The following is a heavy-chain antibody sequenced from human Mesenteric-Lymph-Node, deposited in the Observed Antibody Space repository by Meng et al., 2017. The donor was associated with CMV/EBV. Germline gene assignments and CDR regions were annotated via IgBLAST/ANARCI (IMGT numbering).Heavy chain of an antibody. J-gene: IGHJ4*02. D-gene: IGHD2-2*01. Sequence: GGSLRLSCAASGFIFRAYAMSWVRQAPGKGLEWLSGISDTGDKTYYADFVKGRFTISRDNSKNTVYLQMNSLRAGDTAVYYCANPVRIDSWGQGTLVTVSS. CDR1: GFIFRAYA. CDR3: ANPVRIDS. CDR2: ISDTGDKT. V-gene: IGHV3-23*01.